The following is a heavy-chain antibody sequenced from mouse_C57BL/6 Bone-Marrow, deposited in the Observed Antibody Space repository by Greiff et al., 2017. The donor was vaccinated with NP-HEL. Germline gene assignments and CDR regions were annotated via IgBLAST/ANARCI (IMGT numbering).Heavy chain of an antibody. D-gene: IGHD3-2*02. Sequence: VKLMESGPGLVQPSQSLSITCTVSGFSLTSYGVHWVRQSPGKGLEWLGVIWSGGSTDYNAAFISRLSISKDNSKSQVFFKMNSLQADDTAIYYCARRDSSGYWYAMDYWGQGTSVTVSS. CDR2: IWSGGST. J-gene: IGHJ4*01. CDR3: ARRDSSGYWYAMDY. CDR1: GFSLTSYG. V-gene: IGHV2-2*01.